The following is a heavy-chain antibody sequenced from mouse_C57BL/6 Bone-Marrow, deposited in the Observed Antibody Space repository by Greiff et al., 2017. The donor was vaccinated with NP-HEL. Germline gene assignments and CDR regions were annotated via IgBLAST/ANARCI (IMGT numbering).Heavy chain of an antibody. V-gene: IGHV1-80*01. Sequence: QVQLKQSGAELVKPGASVKISCKASGYAFSSYWMNWVKQRPGKGLEWIGQIYPGDGDTNYNGKFKGKATLTADKSSSTAYMQLSSLTSEDSAVYFCAKDTYYSNYWFAYWGQGTLVTVSA. D-gene: IGHD2-5*01. CDR2: IYPGDGDT. CDR1: GYAFSSYW. CDR3: AKDTYYSNYWFAY. J-gene: IGHJ3*01.